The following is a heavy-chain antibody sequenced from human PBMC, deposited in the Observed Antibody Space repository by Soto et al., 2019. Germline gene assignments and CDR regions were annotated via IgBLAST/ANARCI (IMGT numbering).Heavy chain of an antibody. CDR3: AREDRSWYGGNWFDP. V-gene: IGHV1-69*08. CDR1: GGTFSSYT. Sequence: QVQLVQSGAEVKKPGSSVKVSCKASGGTFSSYTISWVRQAPGQGLEWMGRIIPILGIANYAQKFQGRVTITADKSTSTAYMEQSSLRSEDTAVYYCAREDRSWYGGNWFDPWGQGTLVTVSS. J-gene: IGHJ5*02. CDR2: IIPILGIA. D-gene: IGHD6-13*01.